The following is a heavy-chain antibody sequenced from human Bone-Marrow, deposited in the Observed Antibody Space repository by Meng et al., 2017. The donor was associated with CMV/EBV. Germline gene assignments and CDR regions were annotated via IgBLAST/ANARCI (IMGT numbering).Heavy chain of an antibody. CDR2: IRSKANSYAT. D-gene: IGHD2-15*01. V-gene: IGHV3-73*01. Sequence: GESLKISCAASGFTFSSYAMHWVRQASGRGLEWVGRIRSKANSYATAYAASVKGRFTISRDDSKNTAYLQMNSLKTEDTAVYYCTRPSYCSGGSCYSASDAFDIWGQGTMVTVPS. J-gene: IGHJ3*02. CDR3: TRPSYCSGGSCYSASDAFDI. CDR1: GFTFSSYA.